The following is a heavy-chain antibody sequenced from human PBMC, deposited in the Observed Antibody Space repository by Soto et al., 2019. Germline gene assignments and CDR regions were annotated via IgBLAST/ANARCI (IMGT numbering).Heavy chain of an antibody. Sequence: QVQLVQSGAEVKKPGSSVKVSCKASGGTFSSYAISWVRQAPGQGLEWMGGIIPIFGTANYAQKFQGRVTITAXXSXRXXYMELSSLRSEDTAVYYCASLYYYDSSGYYYEIDYWGQGTLVTVSS. CDR1: GGTFSSYA. CDR3: ASLYYYDSSGYYYEIDY. D-gene: IGHD3-22*01. V-gene: IGHV1-69*12. CDR2: IIPIFGTA. J-gene: IGHJ4*02.